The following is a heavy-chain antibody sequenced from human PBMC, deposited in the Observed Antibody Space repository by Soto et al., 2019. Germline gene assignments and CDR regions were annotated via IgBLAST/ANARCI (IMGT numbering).Heavy chain of an antibody. J-gene: IGHJ6*02. CDR1: GFTFSSYG. Sequence: ESGGGVVQPGRSLRLSCAASGFTFSSYGMHWVRQAPGKGLEWVAVIWYDGSNKYYADSVKGRFTISRDNSKNTLYLQMNSLRAEDTAVYYCARDAVPYYYGMDVWGQGTTVTVSS. D-gene: IGHD4-17*01. CDR2: IWYDGSNK. V-gene: IGHV3-33*01. CDR3: ARDAVPYYYGMDV.